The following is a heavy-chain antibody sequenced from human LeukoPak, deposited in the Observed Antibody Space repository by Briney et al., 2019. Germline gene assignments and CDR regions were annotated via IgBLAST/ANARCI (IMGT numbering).Heavy chain of an antibody. CDR1: GFSFSSYE. J-gene: IGHJ4*02. CDR3: AKSMVRGAPLYFDY. CDR2: ISGSGGST. V-gene: IGHV3-23*01. Sequence: GGSLRLSCAASGFSFSSYEMNWVRQAPGKGLEWVSAISGSGGSTYCADSVKGRFTISRDNSKNTLYLQMNSLGAEDTAVYYCAKSMVRGAPLYFDYWGQGTLVTVSS. D-gene: IGHD3-10*01.